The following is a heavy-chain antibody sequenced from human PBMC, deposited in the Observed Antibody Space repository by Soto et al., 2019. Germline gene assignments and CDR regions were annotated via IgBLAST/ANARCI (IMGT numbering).Heavy chain of an antibody. CDR3: AREGRGYGGNAEDY. Sequence: QVQLVQSGAEVKEPGASVQVSCKTSGYTFTDYGLSWVRQAPGQGLEWMGWINNYNGNTNYAQNIQDRVTMTTDTSTNPAYMERRSLRSDDTAVYYCAREGRGYGGNAEDYWGQGTLVTVSS. D-gene: IGHD2-15*01. V-gene: IGHV1-18*01. CDR2: INNYNGNT. CDR1: GYTFTDYG. J-gene: IGHJ4*02.